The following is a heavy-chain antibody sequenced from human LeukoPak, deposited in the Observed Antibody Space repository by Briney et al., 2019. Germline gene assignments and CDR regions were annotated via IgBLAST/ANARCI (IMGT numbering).Heavy chain of an antibody. CDR3: ASVLWFGGIFFDY. CDR1: GFTFSSYW. V-gene: IGHV3-7*03. J-gene: IGHJ4*02. Sequence: GGSLRLSCAASGFTFSSYWMSWVRQAPGKGLEWVANIKQDGSEKYYVDSVKGRFTISRDNAKNSLYLQMNSLRAEDTAVYYCASVLWFGGIFFDYWGQGTLVTVSS. CDR2: IKQDGSEK. D-gene: IGHD3-10*01.